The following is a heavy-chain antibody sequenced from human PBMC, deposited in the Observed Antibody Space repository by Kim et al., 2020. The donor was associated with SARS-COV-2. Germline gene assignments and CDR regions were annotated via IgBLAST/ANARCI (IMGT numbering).Heavy chain of an antibody. D-gene: IGHD3-22*01. V-gene: IGHV4-31*03. CDR2: IHYSGST. Sequence: SETLSLTCTVSGGSISSGGYYWSWIRQHPGKGLEWIAYIHYSGSTYYNPSLKSRVTISVDTSKNQFSLKLSSVTAADTAVYYCARARITMIVVDAFDIWGQGTMVTVSS. J-gene: IGHJ3*02. CDR1: GGSISSGGYY. CDR3: ARARITMIVVDAFDI.